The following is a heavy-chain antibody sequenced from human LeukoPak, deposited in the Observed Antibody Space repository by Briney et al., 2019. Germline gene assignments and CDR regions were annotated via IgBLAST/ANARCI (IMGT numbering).Heavy chain of an antibody. Sequence: SETLSLTCTVSGGSISSYYWSWIRQPPGKGLEWIGYIYYSGSTNYNPSLKSRVTISVDTSKNQFSLKLSSVTAADTAVYYCASSTIAAAGPLIDYWGQGTLVTVSS. V-gene: IGHV4-59*12. CDR2: IYYSGST. CDR1: GGSISSYY. CDR3: ASSTIAAAGPLIDY. D-gene: IGHD6-13*01. J-gene: IGHJ4*02.